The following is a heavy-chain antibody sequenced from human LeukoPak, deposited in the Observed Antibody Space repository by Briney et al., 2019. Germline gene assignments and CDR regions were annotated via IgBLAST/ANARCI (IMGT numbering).Heavy chain of an antibody. CDR1: GGSVSTYRAV. CDR3: ARGSYCLGGYWDYYFDF. V-gene: IGHV6-1*01. CDR2: TYSRSECIS. D-gene: IGHD3-10*01. Sequence: SQSLSLPSSVSGGSVSTYRAVWAGSRQPPSGGVEWGGRTYSRSECISEYAESVKGRINITPDTSTNQFSLQLSSVTPEDTAVYYCARGSYCLGGYWDYYFDFWGQGTLVTVSS. J-gene: IGHJ4*02.